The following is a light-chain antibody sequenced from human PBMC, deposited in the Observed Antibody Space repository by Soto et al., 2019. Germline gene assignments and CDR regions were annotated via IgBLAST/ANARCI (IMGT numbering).Light chain of an antibody. Sequence: QSVLTQPASVSGSPGQSITISCTGTSSDVGGYNYVSWYQQHPGKAPKLMIYDVSNRPSGVSNRFSGSKSGNTASLTISGLQAEDEADYYCSSYTSSSTQVFGTGTKAHRP. CDR1: SSDVGGYNY. CDR3: SSYTSSSTQV. J-gene: IGLJ1*01. CDR2: DVS. V-gene: IGLV2-14*01.